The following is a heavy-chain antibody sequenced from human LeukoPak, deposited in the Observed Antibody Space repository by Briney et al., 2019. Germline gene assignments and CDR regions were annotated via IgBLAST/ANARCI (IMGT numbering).Heavy chain of an antibody. CDR2: ISAYNGNT. D-gene: IGHD3-22*01. CDR1: GYTFTSYG. CDR3: ARDRGYYYDSSGYYPPGD. J-gene: IGHJ4*02. V-gene: IGHV1-18*01. Sequence: GASVKVSCKASGYTFTSYGISWVRQAPGQGLEWMGWISAYNGNTNYAQKLQGRVTMTTDTSTSTAYMELRSLRSDDTAVYYCARDRGYYYDSSGYYPPGDWGQGTLVTVSS.